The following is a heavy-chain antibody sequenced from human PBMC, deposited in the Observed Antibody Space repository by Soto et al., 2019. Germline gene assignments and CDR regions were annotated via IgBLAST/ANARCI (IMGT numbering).Heavy chain of an antibody. CDR1: GFTFNIYG. V-gene: IGHV3-30*02. Sequence: PGGSLRLSCAASGFTFNIYGMHWVRQAPGKGLEWVAFSWYDESYKYYGDSVKGRFTISRNNSKSTLYLHMTNLRAEDTAVYYCSKDFSYWFAPWGQGTLVTVYS. J-gene: IGHJ5*02. D-gene: IGHD3-3*01. CDR3: SKDFSYWFAP. CDR2: SWYDESYK.